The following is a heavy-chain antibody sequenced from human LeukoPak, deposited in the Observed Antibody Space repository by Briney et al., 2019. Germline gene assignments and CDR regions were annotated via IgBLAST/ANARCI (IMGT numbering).Heavy chain of an antibody. J-gene: IGHJ1*01. Sequence: GGSLRLSCAASGFTFSSYAMHWVRQAPGKGLELVAVISYDESNKYYADSVKGRFTISRDNSKNTLYLQMNSLRAEDTAVYYCAREGGAIVVVAAFQHWGQGTLVTVSS. CDR1: GFTFSSYA. CDR2: ISYDESNK. V-gene: IGHV3-30-3*01. D-gene: IGHD2-15*01. CDR3: AREGGAIVVVAAFQH.